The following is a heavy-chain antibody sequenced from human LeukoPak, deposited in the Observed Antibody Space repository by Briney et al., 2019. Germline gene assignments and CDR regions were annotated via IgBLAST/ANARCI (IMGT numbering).Heavy chain of an antibody. D-gene: IGHD3-10*01. Sequence: GGSLRLSCSASGFTFSSYAMHWVRQAPGKGLEWVAIISHDGSNKYYADSVKGRFTISRDNSKNTLYLQMNSLRAEDTAVYYCARDQFGELVVCTFHIWGQGTMVTVSS. V-gene: IGHV3-30-3*01. CDR3: ARDQFGELVVCTFHI. CDR2: ISHDGSNK. J-gene: IGHJ3*02. CDR1: GFTFSSYA.